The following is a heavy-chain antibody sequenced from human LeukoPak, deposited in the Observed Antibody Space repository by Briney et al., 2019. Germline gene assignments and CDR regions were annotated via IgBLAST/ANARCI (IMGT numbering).Heavy chain of an antibody. CDR1: GGSISSGSYY. CDR3: ARARRATFNY. J-gene: IGHJ4*02. D-gene: IGHD5-12*01. CDR2: VYTSGST. V-gene: IGHV4-61*02. Sequence: PSQTLSLTCIVSGGSISSGSYYWTWIRQPAGKGLEWIGRVYTSGSTNYNPSLKSRITISVDTSKNQFSLKLSSVTAADTAVYYYARARRATFNYWGQGTLVTVSS.